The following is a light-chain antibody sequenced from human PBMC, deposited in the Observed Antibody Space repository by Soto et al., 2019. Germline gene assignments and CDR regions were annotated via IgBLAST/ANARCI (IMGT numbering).Light chain of an antibody. CDR3: GTWDSSLSAEI. Sequence: QAVVTQPPSVSAAPGQMVTISCSRCSSNIGNNYVSWYRQVPGTAPKLLIYDNNKRPSGIPDRISGSKSGTSATLGITGLQTGDEADYYCGTWDSSLSAEIFGGGTKLTVL. CDR2: DNN. J-gene: IGLJ2*01. V-gene: IGLV1-51*01. CDR1: SSNIGNNY.